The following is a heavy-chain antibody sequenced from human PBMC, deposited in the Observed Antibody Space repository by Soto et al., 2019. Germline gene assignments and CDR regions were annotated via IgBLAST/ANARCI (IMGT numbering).Heavy chain of an antibody. CDR2: IGTAGVT. J-gene: IGHJ4*02. CDR1: GFTFSSYD. Sequence: GGSLRLSCAASGFTFSSYDMHWVRQATGKGLEWVSAIGTAGVTYYPGSVKGRFTISRENAKNSLHLQMNSLRAGDTAVYYCARASDFGSGSYYYGSGSSYYFDYWGQGTLVTVSS. V-gene: IGHV3-13*01. D-gene: IGHD3-10*01. CDR3: ARASDFGSGSYYYGSGSSYYFDY.